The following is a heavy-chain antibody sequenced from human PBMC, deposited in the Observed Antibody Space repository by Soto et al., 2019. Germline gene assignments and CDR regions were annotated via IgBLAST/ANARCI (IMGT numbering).Heavy chain of an antibody. CDR2: VSGYNGNT. D-gene: IGHD6-19*01. CDR3: ARDEGSHGFDS. J-gene: IGHJ4*02. Sequence: SVKASCKASGYTFTNYGISWVRQAPGQGLEWMGWVSGYNGNTNYAQNLRGRVTMTTDTSTATAYMELRTLRSDDTAVYYCARDEGSHGFDSWGQGTLVTVSS. V-gene: IGHV1-18*04. CDR1: GYTFTNYG.